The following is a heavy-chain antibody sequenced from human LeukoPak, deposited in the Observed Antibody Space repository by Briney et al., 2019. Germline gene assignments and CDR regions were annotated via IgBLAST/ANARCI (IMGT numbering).Heavy chain of an antibody. CDR2: IESDGSTT. Sequence: GGSLRLSCAASGFTFDDYDMSWVRQAPGKGLVWVSRIESDGSTTRYADSVKGRFTVSRDNTKNTLYLEMNSLRADDTAVYYCARDRYYYDTSGYFRGKNYYYSMDVWGQGTTVTVS. CDR3: ARDRYYYDTSGYFRGKNYYYSMDV. J-gene: IGHJ6*02. CDR1: GFTFDDYD. D-gene: IGHD3-22*01. V-gene: IGHV3-74*01.